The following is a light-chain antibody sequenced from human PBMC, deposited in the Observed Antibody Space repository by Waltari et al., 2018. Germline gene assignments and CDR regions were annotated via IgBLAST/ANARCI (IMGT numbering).Light chain of an antibody. J-gene: IGLJ3*02. CDR2: YVL. CDR1: TNDVGAYNY. V-gene: IGLV2-11*01. CDR3: CSYTGTYTHWV. Sequence: QSALTPPRPVSGSPGQPVTITCTRATNDVGAYNYFSWHQQHPGKAPKHIIYYVLKRPSGVPDRFSASKTGNTASLTITALQAEEEADYYCCSYTGTYTHWVFGGGTKLTVL.